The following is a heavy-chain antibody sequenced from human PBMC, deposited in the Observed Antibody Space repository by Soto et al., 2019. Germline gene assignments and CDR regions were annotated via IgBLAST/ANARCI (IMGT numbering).Heavy chain of an antibody. CDR2: ISGSGGST. CDR3: AKSPEQLVRFYYFDY. Sequence: GGSLRLSCAASGFTFSSYAMSWVRQAPGKGLEWVSAISGSGGSTYYADSVKGRFTISRDNSKNTLYLQMNSLRAEDTAVYYCAKSPEQLVRFYYFDYWGQGTLVTVSS. J-gene: IGHJ4*02. V-gene: IGHV3-23*01. CDR1: GFTFSSYA. D-gene: IGHD6-13*01.